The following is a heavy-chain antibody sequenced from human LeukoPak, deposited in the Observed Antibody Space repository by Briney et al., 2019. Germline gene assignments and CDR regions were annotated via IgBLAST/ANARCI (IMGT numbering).Heavy chain of an antibody. Sequence: GESLKISCKGSGYSFTSYWIGWVRQMPGKGLEWMGIIYPGDSDTRYGPSFQGQVTISADKSISTAYLQWSSLKASDTAMYYCARARRDGYNFLPGNPLFDYWGQGTLVTVSS. CDR3: ARARRDGYNFLPGNPLFDY. CDR2: IYPGDSDT. D-gene: IGHD5-24*01. CDR1: GYSFTSYW. J-gene: IGHJ4*02. V-gene: IGHV5-51*01.